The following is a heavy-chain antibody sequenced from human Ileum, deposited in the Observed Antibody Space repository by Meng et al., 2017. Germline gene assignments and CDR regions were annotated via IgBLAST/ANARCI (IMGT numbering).Heavy chain of an antibody. V-gene: IGHV3-23*01. J-gene: IGHJ2*01. D-gene: IGHD4-17*01. CDR3: TNPPYDDGDYKGLYRYSDV. Sequence: GESLKLSCTAYGFTFSSSAMSWVRLSPGKGLEWVSGITATGADTYYADSVKGRFTIARDNAKDTLYMPMNRLGGDDTATYYCTNPPYDDGDYKGLYRYSDVWGRGTLVTVSS. CDR2: ITATGADT. CDR1: GFTFSSSA.